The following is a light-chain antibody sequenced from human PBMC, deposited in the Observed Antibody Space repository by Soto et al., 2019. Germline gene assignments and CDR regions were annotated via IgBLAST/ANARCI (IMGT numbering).Light chain of an antibody. V-gene: IGKV1-5*01. J-gene: IGKJ5*01. CDR2: DSS. Sequence: IQLTQSASSLSASVGDRFTITCRSSQSISSWLAWYQQKPGRAPKLLIYDSSSLESGAPSRFSGSGSGTEFRLTISTMQPDDFATYYCQQYDSFSVTFGQGTRLEIK. CDR1: QSISSW. CDR3: QQYDSFSVT.